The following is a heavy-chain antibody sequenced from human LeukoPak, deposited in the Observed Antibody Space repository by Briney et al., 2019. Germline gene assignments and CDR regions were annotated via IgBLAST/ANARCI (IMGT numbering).Heavy chain of an antibody. CDR2: INPSGGST. V-gene: IGHV1-46*01. CDR1: GYTFTSYH. CDR3: ARSRTVPATPGY. Sequence: ASVKVSCKASGYTFTSYHMHWVRQAPGQGLEWMGIINPSGGSTSYAQKFQGRVTMTRDMSTSTVYMELSSLRSEDTAVYYCARSRTVPATPGYWGQGTLVTVSS. D-gene: IGHD2-2*01. J-gene: IGHJ4*02.